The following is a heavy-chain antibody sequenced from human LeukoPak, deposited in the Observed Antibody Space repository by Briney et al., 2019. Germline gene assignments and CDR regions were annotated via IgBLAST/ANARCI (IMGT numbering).Heavy chain of an antibody. CDR3: APRVVVIAAPFDY. J-gene: IGHJ4*02. D-gene: IGHD2-21*01. Sequence: GRSLRLSCAASGFTFSSYGMHWVRQAPGKGLEWVAVIWYDGSNKYYADSVKGRFTISRDNSKNTLYLQMNSLRAEDTAVYYCAPRVVVIAAPFDYWGQGTLVTVSS. V-gene: IGHV3-33*01. CDR2: IWYDGSNK. CDR1: GFTFSSYG.